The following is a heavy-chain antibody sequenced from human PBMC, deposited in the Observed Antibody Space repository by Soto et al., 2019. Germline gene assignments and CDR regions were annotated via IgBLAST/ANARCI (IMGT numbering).Heavy chain of an antibody. D-gene: IGHD4-17*01. J-gene: IGHJ4*02. CDR1: GFTFSSYA. Sequence: GGSLRLSCAASGFTFSSYAMSWVRQAPGKGLEWVSTISDGGNSTYSADSVKGRFTISRDNSKNTLYLQMNSLRAEDTAVYYCVRDRYGEPMWGQDDFDYWGQGTLVTVSS. CDR2: ISDGGNST. V-gene: IGHV3-23*01. CDR3: VRDRYGEPMWGQDDFDY.